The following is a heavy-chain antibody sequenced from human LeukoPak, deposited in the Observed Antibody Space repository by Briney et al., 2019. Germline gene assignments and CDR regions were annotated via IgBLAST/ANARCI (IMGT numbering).Heavy chain of an antibody. CDR2: IRYDGSNK. V-gene: IGHV3-30*02. CDR3: AKLVSRGLQYGSGSPDY. J-gene: IGHJ4*02. Sequence: GGSLRLSCAASGFTFSSYGMHWVRQAPGKGLEWVAFIRYDGSNKYYADSVKGRFTISRDNSKNTLYLQMNGLRAEDTAVYYCAKLVSRGLQYGSGSPDYWGQGTLVTVSS. D-gene: IGHD3-10*01. CDR1: GFTFSSYG.